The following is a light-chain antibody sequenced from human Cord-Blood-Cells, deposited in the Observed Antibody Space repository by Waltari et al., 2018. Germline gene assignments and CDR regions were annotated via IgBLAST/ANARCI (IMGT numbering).Light chain of an antibody. V-gene: IGKV1-5*01. CDR2: DAS. Sequence: DIQMTQPTSTLSASVEDRVTITCRASQSISSWLAWYQQKPGKAPKLLIYDASSLESGVPSRFSGSGSGTEFTLPISSLQPDDFATYYCQQYNSYWTFGQGTKVEIK. CDR1: QSISSW. CDR3: QQYNSYWT. J-gene: IGKJ1*01.